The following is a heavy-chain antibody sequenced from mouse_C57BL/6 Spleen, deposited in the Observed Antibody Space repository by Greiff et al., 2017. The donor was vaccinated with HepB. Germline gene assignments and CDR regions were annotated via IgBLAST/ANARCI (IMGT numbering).Heavy chain of an antibody. CDR3: ARLPIYYGKGLDY. CDR2: IYPGSGST. D-gene: IGHD2-1*01. J-gene: IGHJ4*01. V-gene: IGHV1-55*01. CDR1: GYTFTSYW. Sequence: QVQLQQSGAELVKPGASVKMSCKASGYTFTSYWITWVKQRPGQGLEWIGDIYPGSGSTNYNEKFKSKATLTVDTSSSTAYMQLSSLTSEDSAVYYCARLPIYYGKGLDYWGQGTSVTVSS.